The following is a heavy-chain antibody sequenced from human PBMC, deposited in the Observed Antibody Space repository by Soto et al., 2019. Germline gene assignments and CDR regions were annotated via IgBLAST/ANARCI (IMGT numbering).Heavy chain of an antibody. CDR3: ARDLQTSIAAAGGGVGPLDAPYYYYYGMDV. CDR1: GGSISSGDYY. D-gene: IGHD6-13*01. Sequence: KPSETLSLTCTVSGGSISSGDYYWSWIRQPPGKGLEWIGYIYYSGSTYYNPSLKSRVTISVDTSKNQFSLKLSSVTAADTAVYYCARDLQTSIAAAGGGVGPLDAPYYYYYGMDVWGQGTTVTVSS. J-gene: IGHJ6*02. V-gene: IGHV4-30-4*01. CDR2: IYYSGST.